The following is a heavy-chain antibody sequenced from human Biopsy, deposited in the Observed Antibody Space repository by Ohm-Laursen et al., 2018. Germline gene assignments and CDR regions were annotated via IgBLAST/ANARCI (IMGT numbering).Heavy chain of an antibody. V-gene: IGHV1-46*01. J-gene: IGHJ6*02. CDR3: ARDETGSSVFGPYYYGMDV. D-gene: IGHD3-9*01. CDR2: INPTGGTA. Sequence: GASVKVSCKAPGYSFTKYYINWVRQAPGQGLEWVGIINPTGGTASYAEKFQGRVTLTRDTSTGTVYLELNSLISEDTALYYCARDETGSSVFGPYYYGMDVWGQGTTVTVSS. CDR1: GYSFTKYY.